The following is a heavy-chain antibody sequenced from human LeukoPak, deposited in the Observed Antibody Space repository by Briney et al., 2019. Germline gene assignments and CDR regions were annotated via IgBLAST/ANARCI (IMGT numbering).Heavy chain of an antibody. CDR2: IYTSGST. D-gene: IGHD3-3*02. Sequence: SQTLSLTCTVSGGSISSGSYYWSWIRQPAGKGLEWIGRIYTSGSTNYNPSLKSRVTISVDTSKNQFSLKLSSVTAADTAVYYCARGHFTYYFDYWGQGTLVTVPS. CDR3: ARGHFTYYFDY. CDR1: GGSISSGSYY. V-gene: IGHV4-61*02. J-gene: IGHJ4*02.